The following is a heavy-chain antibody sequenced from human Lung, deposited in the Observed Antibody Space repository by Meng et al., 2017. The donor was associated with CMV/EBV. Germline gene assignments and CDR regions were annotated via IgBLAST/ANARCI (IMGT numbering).Heavy chain of an antibody. Sequence: HVRLHESGPVLVKPSGTLPLTCAVSGGSISSSTWWSWVRQPPGKGLEWIGEIYHSGSTNYNPSLKSRVTISVDKSKNQFSLKLSSVTAADTAVYYCASFPPPGKQWLVTDYWGQGTLVTVSS. J-gene: IGHJ4*02. D-gene: IGHD6-19*01. CDR2: IYHSGST. V-gene: IGHV4-4*02. CDR1: GGSISSSTW. CDR3: ASFPPPGKQWLVTDY.